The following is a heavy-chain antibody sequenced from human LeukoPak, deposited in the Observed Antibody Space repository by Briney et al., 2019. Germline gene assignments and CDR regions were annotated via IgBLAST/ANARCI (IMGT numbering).Heavy chain of an antibody. CDR2: SYHSGSH. CDR1: GYSISSGYY. J-gene: IGHJ4*02. CDR3: ARHPLAYYESSGSAGTHFDC. Sequence: SETLSLTCAVSGYSISSGYYWGWGRQPPGKGVEGSGGSYHSGSHYYDPALKRRVTISVDTSKNQFSLRLRSVTAADTAVYYCARHPLAYYESSGSAGTHFDCWGQGTLVTVSS. V-gene: IGHV4-38-2*01. D-gene: IGHD3-22*01.